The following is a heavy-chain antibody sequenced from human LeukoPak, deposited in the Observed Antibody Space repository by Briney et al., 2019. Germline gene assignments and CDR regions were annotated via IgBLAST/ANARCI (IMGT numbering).Heavy chain of an antibody. CDR2: ISAYNGNT. V-gene: IGHV1-18*01. D-gene: IGHD3-10*01. Sequence: ASVKVSCKASGYTFTSYGISWVRQAPGQGLEWMGWISAYNGNTNYAQKLQGRVTMTTDTSTSTAYLELRSLRSDDTAVYYCARTEPRYYYGSGTRLGDYWGQGTLVTVSS. CDR3: ARTEPRYYYGSGTRLGDY. J-gene: IGHJ4*02. CDR1: GYTFTSYG.